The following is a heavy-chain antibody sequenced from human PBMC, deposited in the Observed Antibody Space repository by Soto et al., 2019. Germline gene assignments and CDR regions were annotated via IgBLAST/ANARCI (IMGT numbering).Heavy chain of an antibody. Sequence: EVQVVESGGGLVQPGGSLRLSCAASGFNLSSYWMHWVRQAPGKGLVWVSRINYDGSSISYADSVKGRFTISRDNAKNTLYLQLNSLRDEDTAVYYCARGTSWYVDHWGQGTLVTVSS. V-gene: IGHV3-74*01. CDR2: INYDGSSI. CDR3: ARGTSWYVDH. J-gene: IGHJ4*02. D-gene: IGHD6-13*01. CDR1: GFNLSSYW.